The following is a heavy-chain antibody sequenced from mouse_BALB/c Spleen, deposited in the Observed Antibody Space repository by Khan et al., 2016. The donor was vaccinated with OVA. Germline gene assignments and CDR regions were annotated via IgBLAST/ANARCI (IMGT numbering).Heavy chain of an antibody. V-gene: IGHV2-6-1*01. CDR1: GFSLTNYG. Sequence: QVQLQQSGPGLAAPSQSLSITCTISGFSLTNYGVHWVRQPPGKGLEWLVVIWNDGTTTYNSAPKSRLTITKDNSQSQVFLKMNSLQTDDTAIYFCARQPYYHYNIMDYWGQGTSVTVSS. D-gene: IGHD2-10*01. J-gene: IGHJ4*01. CDR2: IWNDGTT. CDR3: ARQPYYHYNIMDY.